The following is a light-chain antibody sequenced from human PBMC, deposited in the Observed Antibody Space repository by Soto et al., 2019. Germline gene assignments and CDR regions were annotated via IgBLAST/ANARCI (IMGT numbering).Light chain of an antibody. V-gene: IGLV2-8*01. CDR2: EVS. Sequence: ALTQPPSASGSPGQSVTISCTGTSSDVGGYNYVSWYQQHPGKAPKLMIYEVSKRPSGVPDRFSGSKSGNTASLTVSGLQAEDEADYYCTSYAGSNNLVFGGGTKLTVL. J-gene: IGLJ2*01. CDR1: SSDVGGYNY. CDR3: TSYAGSNNLV.